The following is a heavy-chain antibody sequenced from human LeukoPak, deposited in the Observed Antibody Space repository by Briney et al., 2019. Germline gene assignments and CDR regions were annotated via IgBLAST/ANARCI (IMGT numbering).Heavy chain of an antibody. CDR2: IYYSGST. Sequence: SETLSLTCTVSGGSISSSSYYWGWIRQPPGKGLEWIGSIYYSGSTYYNPSLKSRVTISVDTSKNQFSLQLNSVTPEDTAVYYCARDPSGYDSYFDYWGQGTLVTVSS. CDR3: ARDPSGYDSYFDY. J-gene: IGHJ4*02. V-gene: IGHV4-39*07. CDR1: GGSISSSSYY. D-gene: IGHD5-12*01.